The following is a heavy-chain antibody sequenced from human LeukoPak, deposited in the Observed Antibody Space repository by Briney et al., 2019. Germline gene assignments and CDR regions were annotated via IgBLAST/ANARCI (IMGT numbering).Heavy chain of an antibody. V-gene: IGHV1-2*02. Sequence: ASVKVSCKTSGFTFTGHYMHWVRQAPGQGLEWMGWINANTGVTHYALKLQGRVTMTRDTSISTVYMDLSSLKSDDTAVYYCARDLNWGPDYWGQGTLVIVSS. J-gene: IGHJ4*02. CDR1: GFTFTGHY. CDR2: INANTGVT. CDR3: ARDLNWGPDY. D-gene: IGHD7-27*01.